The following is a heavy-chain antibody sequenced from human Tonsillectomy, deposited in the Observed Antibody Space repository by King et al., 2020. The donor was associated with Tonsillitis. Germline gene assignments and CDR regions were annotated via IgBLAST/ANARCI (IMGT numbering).Heavy chain of an antibody. V-gene: IGHV4-61*02. Sequence: QLQESGPGLVKPSQTLSLTCTVSGGSISSASSYWSWIRQPAGKGLEWIGRVYTSGSTNYNPSLKSRVTISLDTSRNHFSLKLSSVTAADTAVYYCARGANNSYYYMDVWGTGTTVTVSS. CDR3: ARGANNSYYYMDV. CDR1: GGSISSASSY. J-gene: IGHJ6*03. CDR2: VYTSGST.